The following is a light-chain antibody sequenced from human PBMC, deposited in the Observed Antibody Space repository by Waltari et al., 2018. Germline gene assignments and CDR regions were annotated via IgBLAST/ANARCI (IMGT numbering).Light chain of an antibody. V-gene: IGLV2-14*01. J-gene: IGLJ1*01. Sequence: QSALTQPASVSGSPGHSITISCTGTSSDVGAYDYVYWYQQSPGKAPKLMIFEVSNRPSGASIRFSGSKSGNTASLTISGLLPEDEADYYCSSFTTSSTQVFGTGTKVTVL. CDR1: SSDVGAYDY. CDR2: EVS. CDR3: SSFTTSSTQV.